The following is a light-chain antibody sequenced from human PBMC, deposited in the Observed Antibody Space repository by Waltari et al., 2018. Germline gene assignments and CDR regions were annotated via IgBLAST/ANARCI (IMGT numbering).Light chain of an antibody. J-gene: IGLJ1*01. CDR1: SSDVGGYNH. CDR2: DVS. V-gene: IGLV2-14*03. Sequence: QSALTQPASVSGSPGQSITISCTGTSSDVGGYNHVSWYQQHPGKAPKLMIYDVSSRPSGVPNRVFGSKSGNTASLTISGLQAEDEAVYFCSSYSTSITPYVFGTGTKVTVL. CDR3: SSYSTSITPYV.